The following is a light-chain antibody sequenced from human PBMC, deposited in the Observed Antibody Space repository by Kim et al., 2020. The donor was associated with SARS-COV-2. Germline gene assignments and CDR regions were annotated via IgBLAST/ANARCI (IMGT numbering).Light chain of an antibody. CDR2: LNSDGSH. J-gene: IGLJ3*02. Sequence: ASVNLTWTLSHEYSAYAIAWNQQRPEKGPRFLMKLNSDGSHRRGDGIPDRFSGSSSGAERYLSISSLQSDDEGDYYCQTWGAGIRVFGGGTQLTVL. CDR3: QTWGAGIRV. V-gene: IGLV4-69*01. CDR1: HEYSAYA.